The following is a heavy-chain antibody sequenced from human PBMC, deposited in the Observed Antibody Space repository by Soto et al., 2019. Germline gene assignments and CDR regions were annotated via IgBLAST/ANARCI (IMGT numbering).Heavy chain of an antibody. D-gene: IGHD3-9*01. CDR1: GGSISSGGYY. CDR2: IYYSGST. V-gene: IGHV4-31*03. Sequence: PSETLSLTCTVSGGSISSGGYYWSWIRQHPGKGLEWIGYIYYSGSTYYNPSLKSRVTISVDTSKNQFSLKLSSVTAADTAVYYFARVSLTGYYRGLLDYGMDVWDQGTTVTVSS. CDR3: ARVSLTGYYRGLLDYGMDV. J-gene: IGHJ6*02.